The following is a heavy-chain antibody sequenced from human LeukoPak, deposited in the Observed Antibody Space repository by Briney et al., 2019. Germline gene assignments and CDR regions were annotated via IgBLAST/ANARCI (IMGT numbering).Heavy chain of an antibody. V-gene: IGHV5-51*01. Sequence: PGESLKISCKGSGYSFTSYWIGWVRQMPGKGLEWMGIIYPGDSDTGYSPSFQGQVTISADKSISTAYLQWSSLKASDTAMYYCARGYQYCSSTSCYRSRAIDYWGQGTLVTVSS. D-gene: IGHD2-2*01. CDR3: ARGYQYCSSTSCYRSRAIDY. CDR2: IYPGDSDT. J-gene: IGHJ4*02. CDR1: GYSFTSYW.